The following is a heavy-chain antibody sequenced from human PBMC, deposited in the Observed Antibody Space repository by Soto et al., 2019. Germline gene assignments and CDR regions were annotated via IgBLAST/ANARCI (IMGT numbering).Heavy chain of an antibody. D-gene: IGHD2-2*01. CDR1: GGSFSGDY. CDR2: VNHSGTT. Sequence: QVQLQQWGAGLLKPSETLSLTCAVYGGSFSGDYWTWIRQSPEKGLEWIGEVNHSGTTYYNPSLKTRVTISVHTPKNQFSLKMSSVTAADTAVYYCARGIGYCSSINCYSSRRLRFDSWGQGTLVTVSS. CDR3: ARGIGYCSSINCYSSRRLRFDS. V-gene: IGHV4-34*01. J-gene: IGHJ4*02.